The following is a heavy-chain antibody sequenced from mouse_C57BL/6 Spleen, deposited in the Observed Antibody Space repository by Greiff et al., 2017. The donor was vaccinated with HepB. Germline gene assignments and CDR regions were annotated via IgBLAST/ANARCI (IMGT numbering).Heavy chain of an antibody. V-gene: IGHV2-2*01. CDR1: GFSLTSYG. J-gene: IGHJ1*03. D-gene: IGHD1-1*01. CDR2: IWSGGST. Sequence: VMLVESGPGLVQPSQSLSITCTVSGFSLTSYGVHWVRQSPGKGLEWLGVIWSGGSTDYNAAFISRLSISKDNSKSQVFFKMNSLQADDTAIYYCARGNYYGSRSGYFDVWGTGTTVTASS. CDR3: ARGNYYGSRSGYFDV.